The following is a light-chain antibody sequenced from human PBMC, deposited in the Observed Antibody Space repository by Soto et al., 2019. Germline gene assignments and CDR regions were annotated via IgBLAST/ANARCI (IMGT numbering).Light chain of an antibody. CDR3: SSYTSSSTLV. J-gene: IGLJ2*01. CDR1: SSDVGIYNY. V-gene: IGLV2-14*01. CDR2: DVS. Sequence: QSVLTQPASVSGSPGQSITISCTGTSSDVGIYNYVSWYQQHPGKAPKLMIYDVSNRPSGVSNRFSASKSGNTASLTISGLQAEDEADYYCSSYTSSSTLVFGGGTKLTVL.